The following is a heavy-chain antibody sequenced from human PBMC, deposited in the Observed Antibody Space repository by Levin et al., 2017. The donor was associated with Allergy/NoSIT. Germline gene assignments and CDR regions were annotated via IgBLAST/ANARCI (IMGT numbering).Heavy chain of an antibody. V-gene: IGHV3-23*01. J-gene: IGHJ4*02. CDR1: GFTFSRFS. Sequence: GGSLRLSCAASGFTFSRFSMAWVRQGPGKGLEWVSIIDKSGLTIYYADSVKGRFTISRDNSKNTLYLQMSSLRAEDTAIYYCAKEFSDYPDPFDYWGQGTLVTVAS. CDR3: AKEFSDYPDPFDY. D-gene: IGHD4-17*01. CDR2: IDKSGLTI.